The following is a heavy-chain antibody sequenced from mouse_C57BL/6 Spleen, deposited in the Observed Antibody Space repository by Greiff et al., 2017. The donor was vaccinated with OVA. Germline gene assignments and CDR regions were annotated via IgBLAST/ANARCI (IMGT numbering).Heavy chain of an antibody. J-gene: IGHJ2*01. V-gene: IGHV1-80*01. CDR3: ATAVVASGDY. D-gene: IGHD1-1*01. CDR2: IYPGDGDT. Sequence: QVQLKESGAELVKPGASVKISCKASGYAFSSYWMNWVKQRPGKGLEWIGQIYPGDGDTNYNGKFKGKATLTADKSSSTAYMQLSSLTSEDSAVYFCATAVVASGDYWGQGTTLTVSS. CDR1: GYAFSSYW.